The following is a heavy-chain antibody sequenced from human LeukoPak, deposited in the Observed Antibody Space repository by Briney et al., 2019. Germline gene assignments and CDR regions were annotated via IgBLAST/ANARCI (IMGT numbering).Heavy chain of an antibody. CDR3: AREGVVTGIDY. V-gene: IGHV3-21*01. CDR1: GFTVSSNY. D-gene: IGHD2-15*01. CDR2: ISSSSSYI. Sequence: GGSLRLSCAASGFTVSSNYMNWVRQAPGKGLEWVSSISSSSSYIYYADSVKGRFTISRDNAKNSLYLQMNSLRAEDTAVYYCAREGVVTGIDYWGQGTLVTVSS. J-gene: IGHJ4*02.